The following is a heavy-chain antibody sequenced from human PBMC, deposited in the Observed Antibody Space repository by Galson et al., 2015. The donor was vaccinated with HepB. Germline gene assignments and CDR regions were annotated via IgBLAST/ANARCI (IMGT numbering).Heavy chain of an antibody. CDR3: VKGTYYYDSREGDY. V-gene: IGHV3-64D*06. CDR2: ISSNGGST. J-gene: IGHJ4*02. D-gene: IGHD3-22*01. CDR1: GFTFSSYA. Sequence: SLRLSCAASGFTFSSYAMHWVRQAPGKGLEYVSAISSNGGSTYYADSVKGRFTISRDNSKNTLYLQMSSLRAEDTAVYYCVKGTYYYDSREGDYWGQGTLVTVSS.